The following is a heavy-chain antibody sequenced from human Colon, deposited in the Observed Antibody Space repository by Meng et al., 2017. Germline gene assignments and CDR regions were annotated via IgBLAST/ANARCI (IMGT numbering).Heavy chain of an antibody. J-gene: IGHJ4*02. Sequence: QVQLVQSGADLKKPWSSMKVSCKASGGTFRRFTMTWVRRAPGQGLEWMGEIIPILGAPNYAPKFQGRVTITADESTTSTYMELSSLTSEDTAVYYCAVQKDGYNSWYDNWGQGTLVTVSS. CDR2: IIPILGAP. D-gene: IGHD5-24*01. CDR3: AVQKDGYNSWYDN. CDR1: GGTFRRFT. V-gene: IGHV1-69*01.